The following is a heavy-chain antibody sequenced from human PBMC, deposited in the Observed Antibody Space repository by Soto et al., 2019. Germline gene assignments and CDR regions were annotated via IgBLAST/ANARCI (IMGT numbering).Heavy chain of an antibody. CDR2: IYYSGST. D-gene: IGHD3-10*01. J-gene: IGHJ6*02. CDR1: GGSISSDGNY. CDR3: ARARMVRGIIYYYGMAV. Sequence: PSETLSLTCTVSGGSISSDGNYWSWIRQHPGKGLEWIGYIYYSGSTYYNPSLKSRVTISVDTSKNQFSLKLNSVTAADTAVYYCARARMVRGIIYYYGMAVWGQGTTVTVSS. V-gene: IGHV4-31*03.